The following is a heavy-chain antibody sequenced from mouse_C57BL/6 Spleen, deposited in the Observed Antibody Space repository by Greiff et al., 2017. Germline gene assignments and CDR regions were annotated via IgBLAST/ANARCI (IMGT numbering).Heavy chain of an antibody. D-gene: IGHD2-9*01. Sequence: VKLQQPGAELVMPGASVKLSCKASGYTFTSYWMHWVKQRPGQGLEWIGEIDPSDSYTNYNQKFKGKSTLTVDKSSSTAYMQLSSLTSEDSAVYYCARSYYGYDAGYFDVWGTGTTVTVSS. V-gene: IGHV1-69*01. CDR3: ARSYYGYDAGYFDV. CDR2: IDPSDSYT. CDR1: GYTFTSYW. J-gene: IGHJ1*03.